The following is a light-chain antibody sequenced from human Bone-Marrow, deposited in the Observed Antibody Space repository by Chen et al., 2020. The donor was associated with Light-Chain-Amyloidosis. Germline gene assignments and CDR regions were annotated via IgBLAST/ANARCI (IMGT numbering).Light chain of an antibody. Sequence: EIVLTQSPATLSLSPGVRATLSCRASQSVRNYLAWYQQKPGQAPRLLIYDASTRATGIPARFSGSGSGTDFTLTINSLEPEDFAVYYCQQRSSWPITFGPGTRMDIK. CDR3: QQRSSWPIT. CDR1: QSVRNY. J-gene: IGKJ3*01. V-gene: IGKV3-11*01. CDR2: DAS.